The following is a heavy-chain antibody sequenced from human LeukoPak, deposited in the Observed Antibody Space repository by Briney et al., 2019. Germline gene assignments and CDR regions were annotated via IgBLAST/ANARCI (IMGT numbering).Heavy chain of an antibody. V-gene: IGHV4-4*07. CDR2: IYSSGGT. CDR3: ARETTGAGTARPFDY. J-gene: IGHJ4*02. CDR1: GGSISNFY. D-gene: IGHD6-13*01. Sequence: AETLSLTCTVSGGSISNFYWSWIRQPAGKTLEWLGRIYSSGGTNYNPSLKSRGTMSLDTSKNQFSLKLSSVTAADTAVYFCARETTGAGTARPFDYWGQGTLVTVSS.